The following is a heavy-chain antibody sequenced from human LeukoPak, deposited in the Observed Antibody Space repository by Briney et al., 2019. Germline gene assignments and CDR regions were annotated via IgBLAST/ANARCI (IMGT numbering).Heavy chain of an antibody. Sequence: SETLSLTCSVSDYSISSGYYWGWIRRPPGKGLEWIGTTYHSGTSYYNPSLKSRVTISVDTSKNQFSLKLSSVTAADTAVYYCARDYNWWYFDYWGQGTLVTVSS. CDR2: TYHSGTS. J-gene: IGHJ4*02. CDR3: ARDYNWWYFDY. D-gene: IGHD1-1*01. CDR1: DYSISSGYY. V-gene: IGHV4-38-2*02.